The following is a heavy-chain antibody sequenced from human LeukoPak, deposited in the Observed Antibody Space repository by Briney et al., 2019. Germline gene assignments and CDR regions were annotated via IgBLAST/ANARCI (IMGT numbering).Heavy chain of an antibody. Sequence: SVKVSCKASGGTFSSYAISWVRQAPGQGLEWMGGIIPIFGTANYAQKFQGRVTITADESTSTAYMELSSLRSEDTAVYYCARAGDYYGSGSYYNVLTPIFDYWGQGTLVTVSS. CDR3: ARAGDYYGSGSYYNVLTPIFDY. J-gene: IGHJ4*02. D-gene: IGHD3-10*01. CDR2: IIPIFGTA. CDR1: GGTFSSYA. V-gene: IGHV1-69*13.